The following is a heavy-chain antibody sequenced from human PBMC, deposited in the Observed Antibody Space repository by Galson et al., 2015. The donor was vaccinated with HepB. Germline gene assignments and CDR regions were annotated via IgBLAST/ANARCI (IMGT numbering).Heavy chain of an antibody. D-gene: IGHD3-3*01. CDR2: IIPIFGTA. Sequence: SVKASCKASGGTFSSYAISWVRQAPGQGLEWMGGIIPIFGTANYAQKFQGRVTITADESTSTAYMELSSLRSEDTAVYYCARGLTIFGVVMDYWGQGTLVTVSS. V-gene: IGHV1-69*13. CDR3: ARGLTIFGVVMDY. CDR1: GGTFSSYA. J-gene: IGHJ4*02.